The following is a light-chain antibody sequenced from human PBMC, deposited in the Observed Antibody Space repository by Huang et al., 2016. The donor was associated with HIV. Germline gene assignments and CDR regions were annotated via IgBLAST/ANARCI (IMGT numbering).Light chain of an antibody. J-gene: IGKJ2*01. CDR3: HQYYSTPYT. CDR2: WSS. Sequence: DIVMTQSPESLAVSLGERATINCKSSQSVLYSSDNKNYLAWYQQKPGQPPKLLIYWSSTRESGIPDRFSGSGSGTDFTLTISSLQAEDVAVYYCHQYYSTPYTFGQGTKLEIK. V-gene: IGKV4-1*01. CDR1: QSVLYSSDNKNY.